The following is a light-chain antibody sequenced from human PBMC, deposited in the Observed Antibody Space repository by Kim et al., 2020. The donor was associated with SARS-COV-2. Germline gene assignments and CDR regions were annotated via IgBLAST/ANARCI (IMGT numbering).Light chain of an antibody. CDR1: QGIRSW. CDR3: QQDNSFPLA. V-gene: IGKV1-12*01. CDR2: DAS. J-gene: IGKJ4*01. Sequence: ASVGDRVTITCRASQGIRSWLIWYQQKPGKAPKRLIYDASNLERGVPTRFRGSGSGTDFSFTISSLQPEDIATYYCQQDNSFPLAFGGGTKVDIK.